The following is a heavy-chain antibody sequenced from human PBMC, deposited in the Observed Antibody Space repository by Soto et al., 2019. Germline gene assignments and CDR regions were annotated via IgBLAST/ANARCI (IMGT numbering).Heavy chain of an antibody. Sequence: GASVKVSCKASGGTFSSYAISWVRQAPGQGLEWMGGIIPIFGTANYAQKFQGRVTITADESTSTAYMELSSLRSEDTAVYYCARDRRNRGYYDPNYFDYWGQGTLVTVSS. CDR3: ARDRRNRGYYDPNYFDY. D-gene: IGHD3-3*01. CDR1: GGTFSSYA. J-gene: IGHJ4*02. CDR2: IIPIFGTA. V-gene: IGHV1-69*13.